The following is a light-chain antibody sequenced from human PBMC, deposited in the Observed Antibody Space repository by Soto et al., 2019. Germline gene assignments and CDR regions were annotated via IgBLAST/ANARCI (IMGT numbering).Light chain of an antibody. V-gene: IGKV1-12*01. Sequence: IQMTQSPSSVSASVGDTVTITCRASQLISSWLAWYQQKPGKAPKLLIYAASNLQSGVPSRFSGSESGTDFTLTISILQPEDFATYYCQQASSFPRTVGGGTKVDIK. CDR3: QQASSFPRT. CDR2: AAS. J-gene: IGKJ4*01. CDR1: QLISSW.